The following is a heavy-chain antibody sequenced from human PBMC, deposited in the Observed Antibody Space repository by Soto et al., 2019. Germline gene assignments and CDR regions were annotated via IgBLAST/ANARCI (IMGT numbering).Heavy chain of an antibody. CDR1: GFTFSSYA. D-gene: IGHD4-17*01. V-gene: IGHV3-30-3*01. Sequence: QVQLVESGGGVVQSGRSLRLSCAASGFTFSSYAMHWVRQAPGKGLEWVAVISYDGSNKYYADSVKGRFTISRDNSKNTLYLQMNSLRAEDTAVYYCARDGSPYGDYFDYWGQGTLVTVSS. J-gene: IGHJ4*02. CDR3: ARDGSPYGDYFDY. CDR2: ISYDGSNK.